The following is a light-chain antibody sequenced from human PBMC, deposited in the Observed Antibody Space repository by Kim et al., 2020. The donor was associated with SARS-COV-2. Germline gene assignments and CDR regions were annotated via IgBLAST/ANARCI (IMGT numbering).Light chain of an antibody. Sequence: EILMAQSPLSLPITPGEPASISCTSNQSLLHSNGHNYLNWYFQKPGQSPQLLIRLGSIRASGVPDRFSGSGSGTDFVLRISRVEADDLGLYYCLQTLETSWTFGQGTKVDIK. CDR2: LGS. CDR3: LQTLETSWT. CDR1: QSLLHSNGHNY. J-gene: IGKJ1*01. V-gene: IGKV2-28*01.